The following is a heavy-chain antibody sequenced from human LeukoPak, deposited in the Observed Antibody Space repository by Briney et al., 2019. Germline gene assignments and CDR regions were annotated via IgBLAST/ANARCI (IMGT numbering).Heavy chain of an antibody. V-gene: IGHV4-4*07. CDR1: GVSISSYY. D-gene: IGHD6-19*01. Sequence: SETLSPTCTVSGVSISSYYWSWIRQPAGKGLEWIGRIHTSGSTKYNPSLMSRVTISVDTSKNQFSLRLNSVTAADTAMYYCARGFDSSSGWYPAFDIWGHGTMGTVSS. CDR3: ARGFDSSSGWYPAFDI. CDR2: IHTSGST. J-gene: IGHJ3*02.